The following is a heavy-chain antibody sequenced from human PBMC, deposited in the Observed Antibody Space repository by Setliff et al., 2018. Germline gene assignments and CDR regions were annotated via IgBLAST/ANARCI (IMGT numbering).Heavy chain of an antibody. CDR2: ISGSSGGI. V-gene: IGHV3-11*04. J-gene: IGHJ3*02. CDR1: GFTFSGYY. CDR3: ARDITRDGYNSGAFDI. Sequence: SLRLSCAASGFTFSGYYMTWIRQAPGKGLEWVSYISGSSGGIYYADSVKGRFTISRDNAKKSLYMEMNSLRAEDTAVYYCARDITRDGYNSGAFDIWGQGTMVTVSS. D-gene: IGHD5-12*01.